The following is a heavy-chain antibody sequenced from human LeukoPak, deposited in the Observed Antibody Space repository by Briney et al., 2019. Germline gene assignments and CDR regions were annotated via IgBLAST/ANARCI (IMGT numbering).Heavy chain of an antibody. D-gene: IGHD6-13*01. J-gene: IGHJ4*02. CDR3: ARDTSAEKGQQLAN. CDR1: GFTFSNYA. CDR2: IGDSGSI. V-gene: IGHV3-48*01. Sequence: GGSLRLSCAASGFTFSNYAMSWVRQAPGKGLEWLSYIGDSGSIYYADSVRGRFTISRDNAQNSLYLQMSSLRVEDTAVYYCARDTSAEKGQQLANWGQGTLVTVSS.